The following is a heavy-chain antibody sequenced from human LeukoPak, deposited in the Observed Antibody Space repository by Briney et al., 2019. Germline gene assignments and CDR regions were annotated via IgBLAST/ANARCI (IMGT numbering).Heavy chain of an antibody. J-gene: IGHJ4*02. D-gene: IGHD3-10*01. CDR1: GFTFSTYA. CDR2: IDTSGTYT. CDR3: ATIDASGSTN. Sequence: GGTLRLSCAASGFTFSTYAMTWVRQAPGKGLEWVSSIDTSGTYTYYSGSVKGRFTIFRDNSMDTLSLLMNSLRAEDTAVYYCATIDASGSTNWGLGTLVTVSS. V-gene: IGHV3-23*05.